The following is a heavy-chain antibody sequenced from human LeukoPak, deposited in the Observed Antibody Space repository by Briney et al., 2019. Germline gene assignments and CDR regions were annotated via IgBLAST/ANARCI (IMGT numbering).Heavy chain of an antibody. CDR3: ARLGIAAAGTLLYYFDY. Sequence: GESLKISCKGSGYSFTSYWIGWVRQMPGKGVEWMGIIYPGDSNTRYSPSFQGQVTISADKSISTAYLQWSSLKASDTAMYYCARLGIAAAGTLLYYFDYWGQGTLVTVSS. CDR1: GYSFTSYW. CDR2: IYPGDSNT. D-gene: IGHD6-13*01. V-gene: IGHV5-51*01. J-gene: IGHJ4*02.